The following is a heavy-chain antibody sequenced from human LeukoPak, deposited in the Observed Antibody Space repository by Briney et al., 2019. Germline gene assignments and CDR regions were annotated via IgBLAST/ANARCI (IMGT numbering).Heavy chain of an antibody. V-gene: IGHV1-69*05. CDR3: VSTKYYYYYYMDV. D-gene: IGHD2-8*01. CDR2: ITPIFGTP. CDR1: GGTFTNHA. J-gene: IGHJ6*03. Sequence: SVTVSCKPPGGTFTNHAISWVRQAPGQGLEWTGGITPIFGTPKYAQKFQGRLTISTDESTSTAYMELSSLTSEDTAVYYCVSTKYYYYYYMDVWGKGTTVTVSS.